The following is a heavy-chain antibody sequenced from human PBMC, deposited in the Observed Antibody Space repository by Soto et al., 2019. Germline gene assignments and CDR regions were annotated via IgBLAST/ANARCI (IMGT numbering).Heavy chain of an antibody. CDR3: AKDRNYCSGGSCYSSPYYFDY. V-gene: IGHV3-30*18. CDR2: ISYDGSNK. J-gene: IGHJ4*02. D-gene: IGHD2-15*01. CDR1: GFTFSSYG. Sequence: GGSLRLSCAASGFTFSSYGMHWVRQAPGKGLEWVAVISYDGSNKYYADSVKGRFTISRDNSKNTLYLQMNSLRAEDTAVYYCAKDRNYCSGGSCYSSPYYFDYWGQGTLVTVSS.